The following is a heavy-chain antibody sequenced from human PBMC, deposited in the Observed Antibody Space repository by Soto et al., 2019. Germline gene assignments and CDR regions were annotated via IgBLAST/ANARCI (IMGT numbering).Heavy chain of an antibody. CDR2: IIPIFGTA. D-gene: IGHD3-22*01. CDR3: ARVVGTTYYYDSSGYYHYDAFDI. Sequence: QVQLVQSGAEVKKPGSSVKVSCKASGGTFSSYAISWVRQAPGQGLEWMGGIIPIFGTANYAQKFQGRVTITAHKSTSTAYMELSSLRSEDTAVYYCARVVGTTYYYDSSGYYHYDAFDIWGQGTMVTVSS. CDR1: GGTFSSYA. J-gene: IGHJ3*02. V-gene: IGHV1-69*14.